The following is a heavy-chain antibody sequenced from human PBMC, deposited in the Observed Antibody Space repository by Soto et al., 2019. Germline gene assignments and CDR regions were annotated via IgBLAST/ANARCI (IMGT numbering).Heavy chain of an antibody. Sequence: QVQLVQSGAEVKKPGSSVKVSCKASGGTFSSYAISWVRQAPGQGLEWMGGIIPIFGTANYAQKFQGRVTINADESTSSAYMELSSLRSEDTAVYYCAGEARRDGYRDRYFDYWGQGTLATVSS. CDR3: AGEARRDGYRDRYFDY. CDR2: IIPIFGTA. V-gene: IGHV1-69*12. CDR1: GGTFSSYA. D-gene: IGHD5-12*01. J-gene: IGHJ4*02.